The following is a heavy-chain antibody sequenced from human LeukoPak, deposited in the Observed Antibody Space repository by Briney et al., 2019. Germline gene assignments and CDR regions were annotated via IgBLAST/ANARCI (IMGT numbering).Heavy chain of an antibody. Sequence: SETLSLTCTVSGGSISSYYWSWIRQPPGKGLEWIGYIYYSGSTNYNPSLKSRVTISVDTSKNQFSLKLSSVTAADTAVYYCARGRSDIVAAYYYYYMDVWGKGTTVTVSS. D-gene: IGHD5-12*01. CDR1: GGSISSYY. J-gene: IGHJ6*03. CDR3: ARGRSDIVAAYYYYYMDV. V-gene: IGHV4-59*08. CDR2: IYYSGST.